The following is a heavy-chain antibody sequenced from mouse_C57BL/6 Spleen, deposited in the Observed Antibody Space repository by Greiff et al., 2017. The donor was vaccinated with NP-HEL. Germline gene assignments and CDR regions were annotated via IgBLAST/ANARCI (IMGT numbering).Heavy chain of an antibody. J-gene: IGHJ4*01. CDR1: GFSLTSYG. CDR2: IWRGGST. D-gene: IGHD2-4*01. V-gene: IGHV2-2*01. Sequence: QVHVKQSGPGLVQPSQSLSITCTVSGFSLTSYGVHWVRQSPGKGLEWLGVIWRGGSTDYNAAFISRLSISKDNSKSQVFFKMNSLQADDTAIYYCARSGLPYAMDYWGQGTSVTVSS. CDR3: ARSGLPYAMDY.